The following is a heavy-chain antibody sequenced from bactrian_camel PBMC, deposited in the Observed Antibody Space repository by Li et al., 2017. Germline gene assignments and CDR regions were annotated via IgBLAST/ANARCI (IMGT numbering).Heavy chain of an antibody. J-gene: IGHJ4*01. CDR3: GGGWHTIY. CDR1: GYAYSTYC. CDR2: ISAGGGYQ. Sequence: HVQLVESGGGSVQTGGSLRLSCTVSGYAYSTYCMGWFRQSPGQEREGVASISAGGGYQYYADSVKGRFAISRDNAKSTVYLYMNNLQSEDTARYYCGGGWHTIYWSQGTQVTVS. V-gene: IGHV3S1*01. D-gene: IGHD2*01.